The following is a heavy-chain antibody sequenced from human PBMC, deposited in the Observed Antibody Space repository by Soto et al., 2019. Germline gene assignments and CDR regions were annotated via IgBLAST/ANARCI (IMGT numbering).Heavy chain of an antibody. CDR1: GFTFSNAW. D-gene: IGHD5-18*01. CDR2: IKSKTDGGTT. J-gene: IGHJ6*03. CDR3: TTAAMASIYYYYYYMDV. V-gene: IGHV3-15*01. Sequence: EVQLVESGGGLVKPGGSLRLSCAASGFTFSNAWMSWVRQAPGKGLEWVGRIKSKTDGGTTDYAAPVKGRFTISRDDSKNTLYLQMNSLKTEDTAVYYCTTAAMASIYYYYYYMDVWGKGPRSPSP.